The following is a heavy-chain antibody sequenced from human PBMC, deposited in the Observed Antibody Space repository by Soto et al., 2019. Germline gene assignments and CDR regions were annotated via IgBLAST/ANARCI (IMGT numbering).Heavy chain of an antibody. J-gene: IGHJ6*02. CDR2: IYPGDSDT. V-gene: IGHV5-51*01. CDR3: ARSPPIAAAGTDYGMGV. Sequence: GESLKISCKGSGYSFTSYWIGWVRQMPGKGLEWMGIIYPGDSDTRYSPSFQGQVTISADKSISTAYLQWSSLKASDTAMYYCARSPPIAAAGTDYGMGVWGQGTTVTVSS. D-gene: IGHD6-13*01. CDR1: GYSFTSYW.